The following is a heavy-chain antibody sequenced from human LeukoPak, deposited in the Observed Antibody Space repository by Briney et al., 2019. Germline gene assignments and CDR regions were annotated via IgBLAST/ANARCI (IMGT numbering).Heavy chain of an antibody. CDR3: ARVGEGIRSSSGLFYYFDY. CDR1: GDSTSSYY. J-gene: IGHJ4*02. V-gene: IGHV4-4*09. Sequence: SETLSLTCTVSGDSTSSYYWSWIRQPPGKGLEWIGYIYTSGSTNYNPSLKSRVTISVDTSKNQFSLKLSSVTAADTAVYYCARVGEGIRSSSGLFYYFDYWGQGTLVTVSS. CDR2: IYTSGST. D-gene: IGHD6-6*01.